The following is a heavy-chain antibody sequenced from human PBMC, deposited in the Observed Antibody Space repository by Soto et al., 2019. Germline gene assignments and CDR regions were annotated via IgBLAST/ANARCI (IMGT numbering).Heavy chain of an antibody. D-gene: IGHD3-10*01. V-gene: IGHV4-30-4*01. Sequence: SETLSLTCTVSGGSISSGDYYWSWIRQPPGKGLEWIGYIYYSGSTYYNPSLKSRVTISVDTSKNQFSLKLSSVTAADTAVYYCARGYYGSGSYSNYYYYGMDVWGQGTTVTVS. CDR1: GGSISSGDYY. CDR2: IYYSGST. J-gene: IGHJ6*02. CDR3: ARGYYGSGSYSNYYYYGMDV.